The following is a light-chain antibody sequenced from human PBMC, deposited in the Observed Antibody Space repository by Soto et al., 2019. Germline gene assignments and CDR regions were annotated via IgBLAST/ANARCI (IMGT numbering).Light chain of an antibody. CDR1: NRDVGSYNL. J-gene: IGLJ3*02. CDR2: EVR. CDR3: SSYTTTSTLV. V-gene: IGLV2-14*01. Sequence: QSALTQPASVSGYPGQSITIACTGTNRDVGSYNLVSWYQQRPGEAPKLIISEVRNRPSGISYRFTGSKSGNTASLTISGLQAEDEADYYCSSYTTTSTLVFGGGTKVTGL.